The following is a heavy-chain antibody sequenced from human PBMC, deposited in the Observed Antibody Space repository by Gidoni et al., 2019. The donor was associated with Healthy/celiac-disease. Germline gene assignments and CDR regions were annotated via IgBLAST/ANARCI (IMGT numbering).Heavy chain of an antibody. CDR1: GSTFTSYY. J-gene: IGHJ5*02. Sequence: QVQLVQSGAEVKKPGASVTVSCKASGSTFTSYYMHWVRQAPGQGLEWMGIINPSGGSTSYAQKFQGRVTMTRDTSTSTVYMELSSLRSEDTAVYYCARGCLNEWLLGGFDPWGQGTLVTVSS. V-gene: IGHV1-46*03. D-gene: IGHD3-3*01. CDR2: INPSGGST. CDR3: ARGCLNEWLLGGFDP.